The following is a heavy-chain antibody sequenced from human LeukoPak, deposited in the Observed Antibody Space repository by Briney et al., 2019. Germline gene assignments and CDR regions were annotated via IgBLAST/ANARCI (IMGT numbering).Heavy chain of an antibody. D-gene: IGHD3-10*01. CDR1: GFTFSSYA. CDR2: ISSNGGST. J-gene: IGHJ4*02. V-gene: IGHV3-64*01. CDR3: ARGPIYVWFGELFPDY. Sequence: GGSLRLSCAASGFTFSSYAMHWIRQAPGKGLEYVSAISSNGGSTYYANSVKGRFTISRDNSKNTLYLQMGSLRAEDMAVYYCARGPIYVWFGELFPDYWGQGTLVTVSS.